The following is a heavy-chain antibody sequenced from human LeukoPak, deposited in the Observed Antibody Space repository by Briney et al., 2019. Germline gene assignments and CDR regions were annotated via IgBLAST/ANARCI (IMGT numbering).Heavy chain of an antibody. Sequence: GGSLRLSCAASGFTFSTFAMIWVRQPPGKGLEWVSSIFPSGGEIHYADSVRGRFTISRDNSKNTLYLQMNSLRAEDTAVYYCAKDRMVRGVIYYYYMDVWGKGTTVTVSS. CDR3: AKDRMVRGVIYYYYMDV. D-gene: IGHD3-10*01. J-gene: IGHJ6*03. CDR2: IFPSGGEI. CDR1: GFTFSTFA. V-gene: IGHV3-23*01.